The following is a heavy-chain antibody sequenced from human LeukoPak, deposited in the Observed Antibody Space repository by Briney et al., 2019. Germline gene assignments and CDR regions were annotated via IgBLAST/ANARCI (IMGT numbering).Heavy chain of an antibody. D-gene: IGHD3-3*01. V-gene: IGHV3-30*02. CDR3: ASSRFLEWLLPFDY. Sequence: GGSLRLSCAASGFTFSSYGMHWVRQAPGKGLEWVAFIRYDGSNKYYADSVKGRFTISRDNSKNTLYLQMNSLRAEDTAVYYCASSRFLEWLLPFDYWGQGTLVTVSS. J-gene: IGHJ4*02. CDR2: IRYDGSNK. CDR1: GFTFSSYG.